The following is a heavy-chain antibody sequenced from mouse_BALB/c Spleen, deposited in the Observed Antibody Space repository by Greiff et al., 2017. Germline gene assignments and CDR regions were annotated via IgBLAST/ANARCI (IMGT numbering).Heavy chain of an antibody. J-gene: IGHJ4*01. D-gene: IGHD1-1*01. CDR2: IWGDGST. Sequence: VKVVESGPGLVAPSQSLSITCTVSGFSLTGYGVNWVRQPPGKGLEWLGMIWGDGSTDYNSALKSRLSISKDNSKSQVFLKMNSLQTDDTARYYCARDPYYYGSSYDAMDYWGQGTSVTVSS. V-gene: IGHV2-6-7*01. CDR1: GFSLTGYG. CDR3: ARDPYYYGSSYDAMDY.